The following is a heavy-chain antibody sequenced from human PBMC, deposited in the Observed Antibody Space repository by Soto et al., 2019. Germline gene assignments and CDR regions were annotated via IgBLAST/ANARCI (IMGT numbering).Heavy chain of an antibody. Sequence: ASVKVSCKASGYTFSSYAISWMRQAPGQGLEWKGWISADNGNTNYAQKNQGRINMTTDTSTSTTYKELRSLRSDDTAVYYCARDPPPPDYLGQGTLVTVSS. V-gene: IGHV1-18*01. CDR3: ARDPPPPDY. CDR1: GYTFSSYA. J-gene: IGHJ4*02. CDR2: ISADNGNT.